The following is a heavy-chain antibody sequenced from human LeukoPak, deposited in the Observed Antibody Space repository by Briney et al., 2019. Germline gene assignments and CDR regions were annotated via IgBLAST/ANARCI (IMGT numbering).Heavy chain of an antibody. J-gene: IGHJ4*02. CDR2: ISWNSGSI. Sequence: GGSLRLSCAASGFTFDDYAIHWVRQAPGKGLEWVSSISWNSGSIGYADSVKGRFTISRDNAENSLYLQMDSLRAEDTAVYYCATDKISGSGSIDYWGQGTLVTVSS. D-gene: IGHD3-10*01. CDR3: ATDKISGSGSIDY. V-gene: IGHV3-9*01. CDR1: GFTFDDYA.